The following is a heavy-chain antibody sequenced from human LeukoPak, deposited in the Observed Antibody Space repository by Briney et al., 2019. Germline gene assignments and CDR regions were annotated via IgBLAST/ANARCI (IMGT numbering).Heavy chain of an antibody. CDR3: AREHYFYHMDG. CDR2: IKQDGSEK. J-gene: IGHJ6*03. V-gene: IGHV3-7*01. CDR1: GFTFSSYW. Sequence: GGSLRLSCAASGFTFSSYWMSWVRQAPGKGLEWVANIKQDGSEKYYVDSVKGRSTISRDNAKNSLYLQMNSLRAEDTAVYYCAREHYFYHMDGWGEGTTVTVSS.